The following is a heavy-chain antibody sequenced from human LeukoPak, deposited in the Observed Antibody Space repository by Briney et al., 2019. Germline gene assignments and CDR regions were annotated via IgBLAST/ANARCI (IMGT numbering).Heavy chain of an antibody. CDR2: IFYSGNT. V-gene: IGHV4-39*01. CDR3: ARRGVGYCTNGVCYIMAFDY. J-gene: IGHJ4*02. Sequence: PSETLSLTCTVSGGSISSSSYYWDWIRQPPGKGLEWIGCIFYSGNTYYNPSLKSRVTISVDTSKNQFSLKLSSVTAADTAVYYCARRGVGYCTNGVCYIMAFDYWGQGTLVTVSS. D-gene: IGHD2-8*01. CDR1: GGSISSSSYY.